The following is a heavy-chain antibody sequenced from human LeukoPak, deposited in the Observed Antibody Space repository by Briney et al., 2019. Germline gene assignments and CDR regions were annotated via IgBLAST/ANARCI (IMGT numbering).Heavy chain of an antibody. V-gene: IGHV4-34*01. Sequence: SETLSLTCAVYGGSFSGHYWSWIRQPPGKGLEWIGEINHSGSTNYNPSLKSRVTISVDTSKNQFSLKLSSVTAADTAVYYCARVAEDPWGQGTLVTVSS. CDR3: ARVAEDP. CDR2: INHSGST. D-gene: IGHD6-13*01. CDR1: GGSFSGHY. J-gene: IGHJ5*02.